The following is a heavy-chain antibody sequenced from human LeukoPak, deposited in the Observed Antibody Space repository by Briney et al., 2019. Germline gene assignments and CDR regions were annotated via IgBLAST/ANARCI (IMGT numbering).Heavy chain of an antibody. J-gene: IGHJ6*02. CDR1: TFSSYA. Sequence: TFSSYAMSWVRQAPGKGLEWIGTIYYSGSTYYNPSLKSRVTISVDTSKNQFSLKLSSVTAADTAVYYCARSRNDYYYGMDVWGQGTTVTVSS. CDR3: ARSRNDYYYGMDV. CDR2: IYYSGST. D-gene: IGHD6-13*01. V-gene: IGHV4-39*01.